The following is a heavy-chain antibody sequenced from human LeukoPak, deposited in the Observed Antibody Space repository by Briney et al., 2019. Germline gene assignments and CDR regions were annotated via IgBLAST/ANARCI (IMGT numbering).Heavy chain of an antibody. D-gene: IGHD3-10*01. CDR1: GYTFTGYY. CDR2: INPNSGGT. J-gene: IGHJ4*02. V-gene: IGHV1-2*02. CDR3: ARNYYGSGSQILIDY. Sequence: ASVKLSCKASGYTFTGYYMPWVRQAPGQGLEWMGWINPNSGGTNYAQKFQGRVTMTRDTSISTAYMELSRLRSDDTAVYYCARNYYGSGSQILIDYWGQGTLVTVSS.